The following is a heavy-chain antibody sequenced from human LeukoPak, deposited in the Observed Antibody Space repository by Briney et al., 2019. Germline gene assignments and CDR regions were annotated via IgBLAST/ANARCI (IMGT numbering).Heavy chain of an antibody. Sequence: SGGSLRLSCAASGFTFSSYAMSWVRQAPGKGLEWVSAISGSGGSTYYADSVKGRFTISRDNSKNTLYLQMNSLRAEDTAVYYCAKDGTATRTSYSSGYNDYWGQGALVTVSS. CDR2: ISGSGGST. V-gene: IGHV3-23*01. J-gene: IGHJ4*02. CDR3: AKDGTATRTSYSSGYNDY. CDR1: GFTFSSYA. D-gene: IGHD6-19*01.